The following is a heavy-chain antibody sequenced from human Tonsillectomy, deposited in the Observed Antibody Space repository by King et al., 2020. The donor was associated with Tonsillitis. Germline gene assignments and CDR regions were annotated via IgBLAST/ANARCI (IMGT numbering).Heavy chain of an antibody. CDR1: GGAISIYY. CDR3: AGGVGTTRFDY. J-gene: IGHJ4*02. D-gene: IGHD1-26*01. CDR2: IYHTGNT. Sequence: MQLQESGPGLVKPSETLSLTCTVSGGAISIYYVSWIRQPPGKGLEWIGFIYHTGNTNYNPSLKSRVTISVDTSKNQFSLRLSAVTAADTAVYSCAGGVGTTRFDYWGQGTLVTVSS. V-gene: IGHV4-59*08.